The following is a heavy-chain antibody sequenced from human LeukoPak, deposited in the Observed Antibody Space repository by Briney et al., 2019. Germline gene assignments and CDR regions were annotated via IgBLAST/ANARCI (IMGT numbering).Heavy chain of an antibody. J-gene: IGHJ6*02. CDR2: ISWNSGSI. Sequence: PGRSLRLFCAASGFTFDDYAMHWVRQAPGKGLEWVSGISWNSGSIGYADSVKGRFTISRDNAKNSLYLQMNSLRAEDTALYYCAKGAGKSYYYYGMDVWGQGTTVTVSS. CDR1: GFTFDDYA. V-gene: IGHV3-9*01. D-gene: IGHD1-1*01. CDR3: AKGAGKSYYYYGMDV.